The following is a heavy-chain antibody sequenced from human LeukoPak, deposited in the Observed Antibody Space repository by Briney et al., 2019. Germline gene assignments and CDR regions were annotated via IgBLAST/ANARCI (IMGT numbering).Heavy chain of an antibody. J-gene: IGHJ4*02. D-gene: IGHD3-10*01. CDR2: IIPIFGTA. V-gene: IGHV1-69*05. CDR3: ARDTIMVRGVIWLGADY. CDR1: GGTFSSYA. Sequence: SVKVSCKASGGTFSSYAISWVRQAPGQGLEWMGGIIPIFGTANYAQKLQGRVTMTTDTSTSTAYMELRSLRSDDTAVYYCARDTIMVRGVIWLGADYWGQGTLVTVSS.